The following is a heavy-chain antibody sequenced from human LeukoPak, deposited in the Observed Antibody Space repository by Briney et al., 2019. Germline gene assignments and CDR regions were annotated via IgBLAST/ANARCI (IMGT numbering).Heavy chain of an antibody. J-gene: IGHJ4*02. CDR1: GFTFGDYA. V-gene: IGHV3-49*03. D-gene: IGHD4-17*01. Sequence: GRSLRLSCTASGFTFGDYAMSWFRQAPGKGLEWVGFIRSKAYGGTTEYAAPVKGRFTISRDDSKSIAYLQMNSLKTDDTAVYYCTRLGTVTTDYWGQGTLVTVSS. CDR2: IRSKAYGGTT. CDR3: TRLGTVTTDY.